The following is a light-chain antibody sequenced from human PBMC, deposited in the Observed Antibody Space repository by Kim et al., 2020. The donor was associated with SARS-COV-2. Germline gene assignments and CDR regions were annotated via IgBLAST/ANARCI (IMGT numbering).Light chain of an antibody. CDR3: QTWGTGIRV. CDR2: LNSDGSH. V-gene: IGLV4-69*01. Sequence: ASVKLTCHLSSWQRDYPIAWHQQQPDKGPRYLMKLNSDGSHYKGDGIPDRFSGSSSGAERYLTISSLQSDDEADYYCQTWGTGIRVFGGGTQLTVL. CDR1: SWQRDYP. J-gene: IGLJ3*02.